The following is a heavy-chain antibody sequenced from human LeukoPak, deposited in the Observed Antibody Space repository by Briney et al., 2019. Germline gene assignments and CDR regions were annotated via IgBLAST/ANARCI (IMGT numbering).Heavy chain of an antibody. CDR3: ARGVIGSYYAFDI. CDR1: GGSISSSNW. CDR2: IYHSGST. D-gene: IGHD1-26*01. J-gene: IGHJ3*02. V-gene: IGHV4-4*02. Sequence: PSGTLSLTCAVSGGSISSSNWWTWVRQPPGKGLEWIGEIYHSGSTNYNPSLKSRVTMSVDKSKNQFSLKLSSVTAADTAVYYCARGVIGSYYAFDIWGQGTMVTVSS.